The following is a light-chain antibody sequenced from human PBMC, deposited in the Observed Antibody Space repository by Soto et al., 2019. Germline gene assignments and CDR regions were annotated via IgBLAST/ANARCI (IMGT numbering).Light chain of an antibody. CDR1: SSDVGGYNS. V-gene: IGLV2-14*01. CDR2: DVS. J-gene: IGLJ1*01. Sequence: QSALTQPASVSGSPGQSITISCTGTSSDVGGYNSVSWYQQYPGKAPKLMIHDVSNRPSGVSNRFSGSQSGNTASLTISGLQAEDEADYYCSSYTSSSSYVFGSGTKLTVL. CDR3: SSYTSSSSYV.